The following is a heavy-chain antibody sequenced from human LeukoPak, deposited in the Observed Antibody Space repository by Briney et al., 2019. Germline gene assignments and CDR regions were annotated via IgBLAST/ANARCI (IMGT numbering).Heavy chain of an antibody. V-gene: IGHV1-69*01. D-gene: IGHD3-10*01. CDR1: GGTFSSYA. CDR2: IIPIFGTA. Sequence: ASVKVSCTASGGTFSSYAISWVRQAPGQGLEWMGGIIPIFGTANYAQKFQGRVTITADESTSTAYMELSSLRSEDTAVYYCARDRGNSMVRGVIPPDYYYYYMDVWGKGTTVTVSS. J-gene: IGHJ6*03. CDR3: ARDRGNSMVRGVIPPDYYYYYMDV.